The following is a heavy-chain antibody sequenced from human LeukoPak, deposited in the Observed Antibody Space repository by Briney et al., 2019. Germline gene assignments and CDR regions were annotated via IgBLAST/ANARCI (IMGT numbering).Heavy chain of an antibody. D-gene: IGHD5-24*01. J-gene: IGHJ4*02. CDR2: INTNTGNP. CDR3: AREEMATISSGFDY. Sequence: GASVKVSCKASGYTFTGYYMHWVRQAPGQGLEWMGWINTNTGNPTYAQGFTGRFVFSLDTSVSTAYLQISSLKAEDTAVYYCAREEMATISSGFDYWGQGTLVTVSS. CDR1: GYTFTGYY. V-gene: IGHV7-4-1*02.